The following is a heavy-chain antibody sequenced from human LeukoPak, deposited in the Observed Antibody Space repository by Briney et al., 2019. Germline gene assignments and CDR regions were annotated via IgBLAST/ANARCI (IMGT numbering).Heavy chain of an antibody. J-gene: IGHJ5*02. V-gene: IGHV1-2*02. Sequence: GASVKVSCKASGYTFTGYYMHWVRQAPGQGLEWMGWINPNSGGTNYAQKFQGRVTMTRDTSISTAYMELSRLRSDDTAVYYCAREGGDIVLMVYAADRGYWFDPWGQGTLVTVSS. CDR1: GYTFTGYY. CDR2: INPNSGGT. CDR3: AREGGDIVLMVYAADRGYWFDP. D-gene: IGHD2-8*01.